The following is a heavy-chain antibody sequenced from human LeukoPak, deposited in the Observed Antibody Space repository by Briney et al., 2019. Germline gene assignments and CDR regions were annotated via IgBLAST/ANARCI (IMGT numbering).Heavy chain of an antibody. Sequence: SVKLSCKASGGTFSSYAISWVRQAPGQGLEWMGGIIPIFGTANYAQKFQGRVTITTDESTSTAYMELSSLRSEDTAVYYCARALRYYDSSGSALDYWGQGTLVTVSS. CDR3: ARALRYYDSSGSALDY. CDR1: GGTFSSYA. V-gene: IGHV1-69*05. D-gene: IGHD3-22*01. CDR2: IIPIFGTA. J-gene: IGHJ4*02.